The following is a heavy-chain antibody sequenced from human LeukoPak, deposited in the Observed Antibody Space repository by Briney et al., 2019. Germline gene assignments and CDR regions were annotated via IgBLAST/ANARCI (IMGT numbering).Heavy chain of an antibody. CDR2: ISYDGSNK. D-gene: IGHD6-19*01. CDR3: ARDKAYSSGWRADY. J-gene: IGHJ4*02. Sequence: GRSLRLSCAASGFTFSSYAMHWVRQAPGKGLEWVAVISYDGSNKYYADSVKGRFTISRDNAKNSLYLQMNSLRAEDTAVYYCARDKAYSSGWRADYWGQGTLVTVSS. CDR1: GFTFSSYA. V-gene: IGHV3-30-3*01.